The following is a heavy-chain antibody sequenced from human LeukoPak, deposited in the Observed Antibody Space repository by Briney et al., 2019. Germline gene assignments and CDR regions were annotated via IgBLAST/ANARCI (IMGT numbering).Heavy chain of an antibody. CDR2: IHTRRGEP. CDR3: ARDGDYGTGSYYRGCIDS. J-gene: IGHJ4*02. Sequence: AAVSVSSKASGYTFTVYHMHWVRQAPGQGLEWMGWIHTRRGEPTNAQKLQGRVSLTRDTSISTAYMDMSSLRSDDTAVNYCARDGDYGTGSYYRGCIDSWGQGTPVTLSS. CDR1: GYTFTVYH. V-gene: IGHV1-2*02. D-gene: IGHD3-10*01.